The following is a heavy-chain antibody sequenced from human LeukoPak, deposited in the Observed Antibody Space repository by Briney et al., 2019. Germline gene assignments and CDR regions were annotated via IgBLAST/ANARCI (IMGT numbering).Heavy chain of an antibody. CDR1: GYTFTGYY. CDR3: ARAGKFWSGYSY. CDR2: INPNSGGT. Sequence: ASVKVSCKASGYTFTGYYMHWVRQAPGQGLEWMGWINPNSGGTNYAQKFQGRVTMTRDTSISTAYMELRRLRSDDTAVYYCARAGKFWSGYSYWGQGTLVTVSS. J-gene: IGHJ4*02. V-gene: IGHV1-2*02. D-gene: IGHD3-3*01.